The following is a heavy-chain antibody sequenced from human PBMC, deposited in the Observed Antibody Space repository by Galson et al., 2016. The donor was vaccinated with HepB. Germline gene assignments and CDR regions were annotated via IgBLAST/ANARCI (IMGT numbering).Heavy chain of an antibody. CDR1: GFTFSNYA. Sequence: SLRLSCATSGFTFSNYAMSWVRQAPGKGLEWVSSIRGSGCNTYYADSVKGRFTISRDNSKNTLSLQMNSLRAEDTAIYFCAKDAIYASVHPYYFHYWGQGTLVTVSS. V-gene: IGHV3-23*01. J-gene: IGHJ4*02. CDR2: IRGSGCNT. CDR3: AKDAIYASVHPYYFHY. D-gene: IGHD3-16*01.